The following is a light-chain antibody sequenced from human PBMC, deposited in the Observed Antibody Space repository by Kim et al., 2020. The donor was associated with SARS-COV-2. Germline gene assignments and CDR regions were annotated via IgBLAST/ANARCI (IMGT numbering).Light chain of an antibody. CDR1: QSLQHSNGDNC. Sequence: EPSPISCRSAQSLQHSNGDNCLDWYVLKPGQSPQPLIFFASNRASGVPDRFSGSASGTDFILKISRVEPEDVGVYYCMQVLRAPLSFGQGTKLEI. CDR3: MQVLRAPLS. J-gene: IGKJ2*01. V-gene: IGKV2-28*01. CDR2: FAS.